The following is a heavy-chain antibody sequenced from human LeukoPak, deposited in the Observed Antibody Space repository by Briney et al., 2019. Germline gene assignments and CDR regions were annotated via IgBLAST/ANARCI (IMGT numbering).Heavy chain of an antibody. CDR3: ARGSGLIVGDINVAFDI. Sequence: ASVKVSCKASGYTFTSYGISWVRQAPGQGLEWMGWISAYNGNTNYAQKLQGRVTMTTDTSTSTAYMELRSLRSDDTAVYYCARGSGLIVGDINVAFDIWGQGTMVTVSS. J-gene: IGHJ3*02. CDR1: GYTFTSYG. D-gene: IGHD1-26*01. CDR2: ISAYNGNT. V-gene: IGHV1-18*01.